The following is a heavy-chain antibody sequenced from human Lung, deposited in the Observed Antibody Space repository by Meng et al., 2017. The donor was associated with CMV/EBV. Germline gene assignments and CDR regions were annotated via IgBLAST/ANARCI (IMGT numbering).Heavy chain of an antibody. Sequence: SETLSLTCTVSGGSVSSGSYYWSWIRQPPGKGLEWIGYIYYSGSTNYNPSLKSRVTISVDTSKNQFSLKLSSVTAADTAVYYCARDPRLCSSTSCYGYWGKGTLVTVSS. CDR2: IYYSGST. V-gene: IGHV4-61*01. CDR3: ARDPRLCSSTSCYGY. CDR1: GGSVSSGSYY. D-gene: IGHD2-2*01. J-gene: IGHJ4*02.